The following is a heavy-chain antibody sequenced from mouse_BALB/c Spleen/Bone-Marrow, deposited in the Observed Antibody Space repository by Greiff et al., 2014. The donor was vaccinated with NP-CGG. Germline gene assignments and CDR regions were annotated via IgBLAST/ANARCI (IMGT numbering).Heavy chain of an antibody. CDR1: GFTFSSYG. Sequence: DVKLQESGGGLVQPGGSLKLSCAASGFTFSSYGMSWVRQTPDKRLELVATINSNGGSTYYPDSVKGRFTISRDNAKNTLYLQMSSLKSEDTAMYYCARDLAYWGQGTLVTVSA. CDR3: ARDLAY. V-gene: IGHV5-6-3*01. J-gene: IGHJ3*01. CDR2: INSNGGST.